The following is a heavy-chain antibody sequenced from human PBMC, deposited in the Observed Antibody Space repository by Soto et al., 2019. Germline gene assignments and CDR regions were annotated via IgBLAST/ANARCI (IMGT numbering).Heavy chain of an antibody. V-gene: IGHV3-30-3*01. CDR1: GFTFSSYA. Sequence: GGSLRLSCAASGFTFSSYAMHWVRQAPGKGLEWVAVISYDGSNKYYADSVKGRFTISRDNSKNTLYLQMNSLRAEDTAVYYCARDKGISVAARRRWFDPWGQGTLVTVSS. CDR2: ISYDGSNK. D-gene: IGHD6-6*01. CDR3: ARDKGISVAARRRWFDP. J-gene: IGHJ5*02.